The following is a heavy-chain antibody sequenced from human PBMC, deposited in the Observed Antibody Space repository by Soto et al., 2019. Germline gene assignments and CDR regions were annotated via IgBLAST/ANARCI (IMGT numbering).Heavy chain of an antibody. CDR1: GGSISSADYY. Sequence: PSETLSLTCTASGGSISSADYYWSWVRQPPGKGLEWIGYIYYSGSTFVNPSLKSRVTISKDMSRNEFSLRLKSVTAADTAVYYCARAIVVTIGGMDVWGQGTTVTVSS. V-gene: IGHV4-30-4*01. CDR3: ARAIVVTIGGMDV. CDR2: IYYSGST. D-gene: IGHD5-12*01. J-gene: IGHJ6*02.